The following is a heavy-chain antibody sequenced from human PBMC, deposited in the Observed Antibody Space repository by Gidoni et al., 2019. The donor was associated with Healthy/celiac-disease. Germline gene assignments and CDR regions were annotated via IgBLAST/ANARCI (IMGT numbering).Heavy chain of an antibody. Sequence: EVQLVESGGGWVQPGRSRRRPCAASGFTFEDYAMHWGRLAPGKGLDWVSGISWNSGIIGYAYSVKGRFTISSDNAKNSLYLQMNSLRAEDTALYYCAQGAPYYWYFDLWGRGTLVTVSS. V-gene: IGHV3-9*01. J-gene: IGHJ2*01. CDR2: ISWNSGII. CDR1: GFTFEDYA. CDR3: AQGAPYYWYFDL.